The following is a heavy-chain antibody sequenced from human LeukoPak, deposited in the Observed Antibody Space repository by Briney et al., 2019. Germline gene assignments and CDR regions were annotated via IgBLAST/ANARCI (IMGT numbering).Heavy chain of an antibody. V-gene: IGHV3-48*04. Sequence: GSLRLSCAASGFTFSSYSMNWVRQAPGKGLEWVSYISSSGSTIYYADSVKGRFTISRDNAKNSLYLQMNSLRAEDTAVYYCARLSTVNPDYWGQGTLVTVSS. CDR2: ISSSGSTI. CDR1: GFTFSSYS. J-gene: IGHJ4*02. D-gene: IGHD4-17*01. CDR3: ARLSTVNPDY.